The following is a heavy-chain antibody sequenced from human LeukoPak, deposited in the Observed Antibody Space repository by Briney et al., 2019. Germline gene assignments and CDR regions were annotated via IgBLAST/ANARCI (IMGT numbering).Heavy chain of an antibody. J-gene: IGHJ5*02. D-gene: IGHD5-12*01. Sequence: SETLSLTCAVYGGSFSGYYWSWIRQPPGKGLEWIGEINHSGSTNYNPSLKSRVTISVDTSKNQFSLKLTSITAADTAVYYCARRPVATLRWIDPWGQGTLVTVSS. CDR1: GGSFSGYY. V-gene: IGHV4-34*01. CDR2: INHSGST. CDR3: ARRPVATLRWIDP.